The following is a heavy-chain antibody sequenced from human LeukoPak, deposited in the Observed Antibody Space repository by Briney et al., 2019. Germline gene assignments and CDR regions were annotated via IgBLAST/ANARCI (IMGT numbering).Heavy chain of an antibody. V-gene: IGHV3-7*03. Sequence: PGGSLRLSCAASGFTFSSYWMHWVRQAPGKGLEWVANIKQDETEKFYLGSVKGRFTISRDNAKNSLYLQMNSLRVEDTALYYCAKDQATFGIYDYGMDVWGQGTKVTVSS. CDR1: GFTFSSYW. CDR3: AKDQATFGIYDYGMDV. CDR2: IKQDETEK. D-gene: IGHD3-3*01. J-gene: IGHJ6*02.